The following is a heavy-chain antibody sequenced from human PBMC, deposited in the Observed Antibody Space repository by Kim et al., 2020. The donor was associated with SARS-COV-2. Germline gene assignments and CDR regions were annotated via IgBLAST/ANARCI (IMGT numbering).Heavy chain of an antibody. CDR2: IRSKAYGGTT. V-gene: IGHV3-49*04. Sequence: GGSLRLSCAASGFTFSSYSMNWVRQAPGKGLEWVGFIRSKAYGGTTEYAASVKGRFTISRDDSKSIAYLQMNSLKTEDTAVYYCTRETGYSGYNDAFDIWGQGTMVTVSS. J-gene: IGHJ3*02. CDR1: GFTFSSYS. CDR3: TRETGYSGYNDAFDI. D-gene: IGHD5-12*01.